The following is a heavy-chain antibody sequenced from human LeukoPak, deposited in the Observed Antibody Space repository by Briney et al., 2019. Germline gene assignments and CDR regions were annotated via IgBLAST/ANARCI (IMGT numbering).Heavy chain of an antibody. Sequence: GGSLRLSCAAPGFTFSTYWMTWVRQAPGEGLEWVANIKEDGSREYYVDSVKGRFTISRDNAKNSLYLQMDSLTAEDTAVYYCARDSPGYGAYVSWGQGTLVSVSS. J-gene: IGHJ1*01. CDR1: GFTFSTYW. CDR2: IKEDGSRE. V-gene: IGHV3-7*01. D-gene: IGHD5-12*01. CDR3: ARDSPGYGAYVS.